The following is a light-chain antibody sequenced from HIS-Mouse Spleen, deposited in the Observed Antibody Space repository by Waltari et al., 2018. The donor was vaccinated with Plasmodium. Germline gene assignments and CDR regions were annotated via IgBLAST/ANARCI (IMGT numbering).Light chain of an antibody. V-gene: IGKV1-39*01. J-gene: IGKJ3*01. CDR3: QQYYSFPLT. Sequence: DIQMTQSPSSLSASVGDRVPITYRASQSISSYLNWYQQKPGKAPKPLMYAASSLQSGVPSRFSGSGSGTDFTLTISCLQSEDFATYYCQQYYSFPLTFGPGTKVDIK. CDR2: AAS. CDR1: QSISSY.